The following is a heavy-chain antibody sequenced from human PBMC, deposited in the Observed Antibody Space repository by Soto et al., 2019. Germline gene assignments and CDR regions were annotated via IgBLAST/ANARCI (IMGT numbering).Heavy chain of an antibody. Sequence: VQLLESGGGLVQPGGSLRLSCAASGFTFSSYALSWVRQAPGKGLAWVSSISGSGATTFYADSVKGRFTASRDNSENTLYLQMNSLRVEDTAVYFCATVPNGIPEASGAWGQGTLVTVSS. CDR2: ISGSGATT. CDR3: ATVPNGIPEASGA. D-gene: IGHD2-8*01. J-gene: IGHJ4*02. V-gene: IGHV3-23*01. CDR1: GFTFSSYA.